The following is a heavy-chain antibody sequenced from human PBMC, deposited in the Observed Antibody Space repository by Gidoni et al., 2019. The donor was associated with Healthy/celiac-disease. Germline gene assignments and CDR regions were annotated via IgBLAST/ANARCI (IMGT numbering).Heavy chain of an antibody. CDR3: AKKGGSYYMDV. D-gene: IGHD1-26*01. J-gene: IGHJ6*03. CDR1: GFTFDDYA. Sequence: EVQLVESGGGLVQPGRSLRLSCAASGFTFDDYAMHWVRQAPGKGLEWVSGISWNSGSIGYADSVKGRFTISRDNAKNSLYLQMNSLRAEDTALYYCAKKGGSYYMDVWGKGTTVTVSS. CDR2: ISWNSGSI. V-gene: IGHV3-9*01.